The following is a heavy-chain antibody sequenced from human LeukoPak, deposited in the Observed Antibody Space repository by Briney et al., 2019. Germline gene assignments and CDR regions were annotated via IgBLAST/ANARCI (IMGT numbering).Heavy chain of an antibody. Sequence: GGSLRLSCAASGFTFSDYAMHWVRQAPGKGLEWVAVISKDGSDKYYPGSVRGRFTISRDNSKNTLYLQMNSLRAEDTAVYYCARDSRGYSKDWGQGTLVTVSS. CDR3: ARDSRGYSKD. J-gene: IGHJ4*02. CDR2: ISKDGSDK. CDR1: GFTFSDYA. D-gene: IGHD6-13*01. V-gene: IGHV3-30*14.